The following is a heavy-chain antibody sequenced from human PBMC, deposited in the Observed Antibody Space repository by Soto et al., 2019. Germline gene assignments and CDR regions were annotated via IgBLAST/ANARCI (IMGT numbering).Heavy chain of an antibody. CDR2: ISGSGGST. V-gene: IGHV3-23*01. D-gene: IGHD3-9*01. Sequence: GGSLRLSCAAYGFTFSSYAMSWVRQAPGKGLEWVSAISGSGGSTYYADSVKGRFTISRDNSKNTLYLQMNSLRAEDTAVYYCANAPVSQDFVRLGYYYCYTDVWGKGTTVTVSS. J-gene: IGHJ6*03. CDR1: GFTFSSYA. CDR3: ANAPVSQDFVRLGYYYCYTDV.